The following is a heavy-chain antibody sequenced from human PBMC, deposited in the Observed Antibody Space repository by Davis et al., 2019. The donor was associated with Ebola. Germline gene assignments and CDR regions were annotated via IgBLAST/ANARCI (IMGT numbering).Heavy chain of an antibody. V-gene: IGHV3-30*03. Sequence: GESLKISCAASGFTFSSYGMHWVRQAPGKGLEWVAVISYDGSNKYYADSVKGRFTISRDNSKNTLYLQMNSLRAEDTAVYYCATGGGIVVVTAPYDYWGQGTLVTVSS. J-gene: IGHJ4*02. D-gene: IGHD2-21*02. CDR3: ATGGGIVVVTAPYDY. CDR2: ISYDGSNK. CDR1: GFTFSSYG.